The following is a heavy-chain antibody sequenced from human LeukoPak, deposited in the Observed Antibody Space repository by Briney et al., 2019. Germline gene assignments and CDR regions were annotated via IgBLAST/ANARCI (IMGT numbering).Heavy chain of an antibody. CDR1: GGTFSSYA. J-gene: IGHJ4*02. V-gene: IGHV1-69*05. CDR2: IIPIFGTA. Sequence: ASVKVSCKASGGTFSSYAISWVRQAPGQGLEWMGRIIPIFGTANYAQKFQGRVTITTDESTSTAYMELSSLRSEDTAVYYCARDRGTKPPGPLFDYWGQGTLVTVSS. D-gene: IGHD1-1*01. CDR3: ARDRGTKPPGPLFDY.